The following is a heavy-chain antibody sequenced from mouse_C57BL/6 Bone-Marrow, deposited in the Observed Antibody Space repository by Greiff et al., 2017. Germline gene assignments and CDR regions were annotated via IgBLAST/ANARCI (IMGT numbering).Heavy chain of an antibody. CDR1: GYTFTSYW. J-gene: IGHJ1*03. D-gene: IGHD1-1*01. Sequence: VQLQQPGTELVKPGASVKLSCKASGYTFTSYWMHWVKQRPGQGLEWIGNINPSNGGTNYNEKFKSKATLTVDKSSSTAYMQLSSLTSEDSAVYYCARGGGYGSSYGWYFDVWGTGTTVTVSS. V-gene: IGHV1-53*01. CDR2: INPSNGGT. CDR3: ARGGGYGSSYGWYFDV.